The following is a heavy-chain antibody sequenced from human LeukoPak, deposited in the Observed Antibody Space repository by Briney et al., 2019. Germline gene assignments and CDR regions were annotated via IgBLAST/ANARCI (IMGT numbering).Heavy chain of an antibody. V-gene: IGHV1-69*13. D-gene: IGHD3-22*01. CDR2: IIPIFGTA. J-gene: IGHJ4*02. CDR1: GGTFSSYA. Sequence: SVKVSCKASGGTFSSYAISWVRQAPGQGLEWMGGIIPIFGTANYAQKFQGRVTITADESTSTAYMELSSLRSEDTAVYYCARAPPAYYYDSSGYYGFDYWGQGTLVTVSS. CDR3: ARAPPAYYYDSSGYYGFDY.